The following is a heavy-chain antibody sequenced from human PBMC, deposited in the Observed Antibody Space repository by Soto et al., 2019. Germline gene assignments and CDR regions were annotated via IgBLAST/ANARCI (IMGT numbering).Heavy chain of an antibody. CDR2: IYPGDSDT. Sequence: GESLTISCTCSGYSFTHYWIGWVRQMPGKGLEWMGVIYPGDSDTRYNPSFEGQAIISSDKSISTVYLQWSSLKASDTAMYYCAIGGDWYFFDIWAQGTMVTVSS. V-gene: IGHV5-51*01. CDR1: GYSFTHYW. J-gene: IGHJ3*02. CDR3: AIGGDWYFFDI. D-gene: IGHD2-21*02.